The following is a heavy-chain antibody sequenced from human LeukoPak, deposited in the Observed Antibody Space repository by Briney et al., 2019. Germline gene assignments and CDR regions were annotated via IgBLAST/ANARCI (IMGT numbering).Heavy chain of an antibody. CDR3: RRGADYDSRGYTDFDV. J-gene: IGHJ3*01. V-gene: IGHV4-34*01. D-gene: IGHD3-22*01. CDR2: IIHSGST. Sequence: SETLSLTCAVYGGSFSGYYWSWIRQPPGEGLEWVGEIIHSGSTTYNPTLKSRVTISVETSKNQFSLKLRSVAVADTTWNYCRRGADYDSRGYTDFDVWGQGTMVTVSS. CDR1: GGSFSGYY.